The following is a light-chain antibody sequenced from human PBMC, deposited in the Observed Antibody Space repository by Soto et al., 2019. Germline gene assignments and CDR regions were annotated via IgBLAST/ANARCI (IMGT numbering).Light chain of an antibody. CDR1: QSVSSY. Sequence: EIVLTQSPATVSLSPGESATLSCRTSQSVSSYLAWYQQKPGQAPRLLIYDASNRATGIPARFSGSGSGTDFTLTISSLEPEDFVVYYCQQRSNFPLTFGGGTKVEIK. CDR3: QQRSNFPLT. CDR2: DAS. V-gene: IGKV3-11*01. J-gene: IGKJ4*01.